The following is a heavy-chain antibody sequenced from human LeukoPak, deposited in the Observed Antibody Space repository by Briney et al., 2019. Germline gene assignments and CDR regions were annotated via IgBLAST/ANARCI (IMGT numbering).Heavy chain of an antibody. CDR1: GGSISSYY. V-gene: IGHV4-59*12. CDR2: IYYSGST. D-gene: IGHD1-1*01. Sequence: PSETLSLTCTVSGGSISSYYWSWIRQPPGKGLEWIGYIYYSGSTNYNPSLKSRVTISVDTSKNQFSLKLSSVTAADSALYYCAGVADTTFDYWGQGTLVTVSS. J-gene: IGHJ4*02. CDR3: AGVADTTFDY.